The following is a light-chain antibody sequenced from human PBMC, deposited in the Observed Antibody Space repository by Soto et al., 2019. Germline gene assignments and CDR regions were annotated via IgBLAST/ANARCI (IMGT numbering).Light chain of an antibody. J-gene: IGKJ5*01. Sequence: EIAFTLAPNSLSPSPDQPPTLSYMASQSVNSNYLAWYQQKPGQAPRLLIYGASSRATGIPDRFSGSGSGTDFTLTISRLEPEDFTVYCCQQCSNWTLPFGQGTRLEIK. CDR1: QSVNSNY. CDR3: QQCSNWTLP. V-gene: IGKV3D-20*02. CDR2: GAS.